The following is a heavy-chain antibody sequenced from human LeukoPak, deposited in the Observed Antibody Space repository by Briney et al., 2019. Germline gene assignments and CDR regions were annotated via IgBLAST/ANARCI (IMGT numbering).Heavy chain of an antibody. J-gene: IGHJ3*02. CDR2: MPYDGTHS. V-gene: IGHV3-30*04. D-gene: IGHD2-15*01. Sequence: GGSLRLSCAGSGFTFSSSAIHWIRQAPGKGLEGVAVMPYDGTHSRNADSVKGRITISRDNSKNTVYLQMNSLRAEDAAVYYCARDRCSGGSCYLNSFDIWGQGTMVIVSS. CDR3: ARDRCSGGSCYLNSFDI. CDR1: GFTFSSSA.